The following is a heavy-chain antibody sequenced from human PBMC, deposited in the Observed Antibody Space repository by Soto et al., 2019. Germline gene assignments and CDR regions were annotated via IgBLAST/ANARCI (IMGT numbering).Heavy chain of an antibody. D-gene: IGHD3-10*01. V-gene: IGHV1-18*01. J-gene: IGHJ4*02. CDR2: ISAHNGNT. CDR1: GYTFTSYG. CDR3: ARGRSGEY. Sequence: QVHLVQSGAEVKKPGASVKVSCKGSGYTFTSYGITWVRQAPGQGLEWMGWISAHNGNTDYAQRLQGRVTVTRDTSTSTAYMELRSLRSDDTAVYYCARGRSGEYWCQGALVTVSS.